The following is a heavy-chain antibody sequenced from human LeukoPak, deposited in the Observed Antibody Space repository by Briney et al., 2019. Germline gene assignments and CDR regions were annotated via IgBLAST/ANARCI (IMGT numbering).Heavy chain of an antibody. V-gene: IGHV3-48*03. Sequence: PGGSLRLSCVASGFTFSSYEMNWVRQAPGKGLEWVSYISSSGSSIYYADSVKGRFTISRDNAKNSLYLQIYSLRAEDTAVYYCARDRYYGSGFSPGDCWGQGTLVTVSS. CDR2: ISSSGSSI. CDR3: ARDRYYGSGFSPGDC. CDR1: GFTFSSYE. J-gene: IGHJ4*02. D-gene: IGHD3-10*01.